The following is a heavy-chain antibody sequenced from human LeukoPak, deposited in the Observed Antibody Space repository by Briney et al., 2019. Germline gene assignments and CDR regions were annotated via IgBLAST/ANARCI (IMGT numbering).Heavy chain of an antibody. CDR1: GFIFSNYA. D-gene: IGHD1/OR15-1a*01. CDR2: LSIITATP. Sequence: GGSLRLSCAASGFIFSNYAMSWVRQAPGKGLEWVSTLSIITATPYYADSMRGRFTISRDNSKNSLYLQMNSLRAEDTAVYYCTRDFAFQQFDYWGQGTLVTVSS. J-gene: IGHJ4*02. CDR3: TRDFAFQQFDY. V-gene: IGHV3-23*01.